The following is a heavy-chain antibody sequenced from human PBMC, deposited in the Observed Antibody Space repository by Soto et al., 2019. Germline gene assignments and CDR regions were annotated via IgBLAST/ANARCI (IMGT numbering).Heavy chain of an antibody. V-gene: IGHV1-2*02. CDR3: GRGTSGKIVVSS. CDR1: GYTFTVHY. J-gene: IGHJ6*01. D-gene: IGHD3-22*01. CDR2: IGPESGAT. Sequence: ASVKVAFKASGYTFTVHYIHLGLQTHEQGPEWMGEIGPESGATRYAQRFQGRVTMTRDMSITTVYMELNNLSPDATAVYYCGRGTSGKIVVSSWGQGPTVNVSS.